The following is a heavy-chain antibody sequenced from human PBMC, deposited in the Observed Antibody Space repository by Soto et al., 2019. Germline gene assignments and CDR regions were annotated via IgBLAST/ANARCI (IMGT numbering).Heavy chain of an antibody. Sequence: PGGSLRLSCAASGFTFINAWMSWVRQAPGKGLEWVGRIKSKTDGGTTDYATPVKGRFTISRDDSKNTLYLQMNSLKTEDTAVYYCTTIIAAAGYYYYGMDVWGQGTTVTVSS. CDR1: GFTFINAW. V-gene: IGHV3-15*01. CDR2: IKSKTDGGTT. CDR3: TTIIAAAGYYYYGMDV. D-gene: IGHD6-13*01. J-gene: IGHJ6*02.